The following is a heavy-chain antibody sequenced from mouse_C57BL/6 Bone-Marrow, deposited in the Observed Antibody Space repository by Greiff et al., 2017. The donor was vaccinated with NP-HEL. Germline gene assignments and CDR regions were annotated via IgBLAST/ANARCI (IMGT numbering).Heavy chain of an antibody. CDR1: EYEFPSHD. Sequence: EVQGVESGGGLVQPGESLKLSCESNEYEFPSHDMSWVRKTPEKRLELVAAINSDGGSTYYPDTMERRFIISRDNTKKTLYLQMSSLRSEDTALYYCAIYYYGSSSFDYAMDYWGQGTSVTVSS. CDR3: AIYYYGSSSFDYAMDY. D-gene: IGHD1-1*01. CDR2: INSDGGST. V-gene: IGHV5-2*01. J-gene: IGHJ4*01.